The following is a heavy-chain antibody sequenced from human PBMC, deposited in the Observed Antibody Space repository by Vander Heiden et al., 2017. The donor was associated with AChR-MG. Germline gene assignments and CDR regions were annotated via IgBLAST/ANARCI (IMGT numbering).Heavy chain of an antibody. CDR3: ARAVRFLEWLSLNWFDP. Sequence: QVQLVQSGAEVKKPGASVKVSCKASGYTFTSYDINWVRQATGQGLEWMGWMNPNSGNTGYAQKFQGRVTMTRNTSISTAYMELSSLRSEDTAVYYCARAVRFLEWLSLNWFDPWGQGTLVTVSS. J-gene: IGHJ5*02. CDR2: MNPNSGNT. D-gene: IGHD3-3*01. V-gene: IGHV1-8*01. CDR1: GYTFTSYD.